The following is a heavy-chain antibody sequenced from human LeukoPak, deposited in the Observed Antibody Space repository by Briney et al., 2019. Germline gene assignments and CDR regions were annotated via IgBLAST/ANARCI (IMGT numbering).Heavy chain of an antibody. V-gene: IGHV1-69*13. CDR1: GGTFSSYA. CDR2: IIPIFGTA. D-gene: IGHD3-22*01. J-gene: IGHJ4*02. CDR3: ARDGLGFRYYDSSGYYY. Sequence: SVKVSCKASGGTFSSYAISWVRQAPGQGLEWMGGIIPIFGTANYAQKFQGRVTITADESTSTAYMELRSLRSEDTAVYYCARDGLGFRYYDSSGYYYWGQGTLVTVSS.